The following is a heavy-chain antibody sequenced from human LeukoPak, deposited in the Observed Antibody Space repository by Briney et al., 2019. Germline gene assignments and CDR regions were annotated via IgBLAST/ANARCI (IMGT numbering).Heavy chain of an antibody. CDR2: IIPIFGTA. D-gene: IGHD6-13*01. CDR1: GGTFSSYA. CDR3: ARAMASIAAAGTNYYYYMDV. J-gene: IGHJ6*03. V-gene: IGHV1-69*13. Sequence: ASVKVSCKASGGTFSSYAISWVRQAPGQGLEWMGGIIPIFGTANYAQKFHGRVTITSDESRSTAYMELSRLSSEDTAVYYCARAMASIAAAGTNYYYYMDVWGKGTTVTVSS.